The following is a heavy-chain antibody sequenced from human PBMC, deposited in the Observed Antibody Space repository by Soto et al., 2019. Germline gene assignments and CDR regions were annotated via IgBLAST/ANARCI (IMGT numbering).Heavy chain of an antibody. Sequence: EVQLVESGGGLVQPGGSLRLSCAASGLTFSSYDMHWVRQATGKGLEWVSAIGTAGDTYYPGSVKGRFTISRENAKNSLYLQMNSLRAGDTAVYYCAREEGSSGYYYMDVWGKGTTVSVSS. J-gene: IGHJ6*03. V-gene: IGHV3-13*01. CDR2: IGTAGDT. CDR3: AREEGSSGYYYMDV. D-gene: IGHD6-6*01. CDR1: GLTFSSYD.